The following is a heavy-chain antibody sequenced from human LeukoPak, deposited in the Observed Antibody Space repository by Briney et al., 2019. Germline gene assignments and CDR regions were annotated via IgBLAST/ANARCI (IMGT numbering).Heavy chain of an antibody. CDR3: ARDSSPDSATTYYDALDM. Sequence: GSLRLSCAGSGFSFRRFWMTWVRQAPGRGLGWVANINGDGDGKRYADSVKDRFTISRDNARSLVFLQIHSLRDEDTALYYCARDSSPDSATTYYDALDMWGQGTMVTVSS. J-gene: IGHJ3*02. CDR1: GFSFRRFW. CDR2: INGDGDGK. V-gene: IGHV3-7*01. D-gene: IGHD1-1*01.